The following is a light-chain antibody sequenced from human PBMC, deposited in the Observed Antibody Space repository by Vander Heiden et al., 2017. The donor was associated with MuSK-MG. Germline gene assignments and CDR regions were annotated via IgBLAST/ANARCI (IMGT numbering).Light chain of an antibody. CDR3: QQYNNWPTYT. CDR2: GAS. CDR1: QSVSSN. V-gene: IGKV3-15*01. Sequence: DIVMTQSPATLSVSPGERATLSCRASQSVSSNLAWYQQRPGQAPRLLIYGASTRATGNPARFSGSGSGTEFILTISSRQSEDFAVYYCQQYNNWPTYTFGQGTKLEIK. J-gene: IGKJ2*01.